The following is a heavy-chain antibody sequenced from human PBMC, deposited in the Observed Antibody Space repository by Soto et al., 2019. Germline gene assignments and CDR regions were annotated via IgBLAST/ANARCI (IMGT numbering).Heavy chain of an antibody. CDR2: TYYRSKWYN. D-gene: IGHD6-19*01. J-gene: IGHJ4*02. Sequence: SQTLSLTCAISGDSVSSNIAAWNWIRQSPSRGLEWLGRTYYRSKWYNDYAESVQSRVTIDADTSKNQFSLQLNSVTPEDTAVYFCARDRRKGSSGCFEYWGQGTAVTVAS. CDR3: ARDRRKGSSGCFEY. CDR1: GDSVSSNIAA. V-gene: IGHV6-1*01.